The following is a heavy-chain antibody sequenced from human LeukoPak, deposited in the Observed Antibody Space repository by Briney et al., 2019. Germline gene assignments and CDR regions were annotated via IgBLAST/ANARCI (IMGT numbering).Heavy chain of an antibody. J-gene: IGHJ6*03. CDR1: GFTFSSYA. CDR2: MSSNGVST. D-gene: IGHD2/OR15-2a*01. CDR3: AKVGLQVWSPLSNYMDV. V-gene: IGHV3-23*01. Sequence: GGSLRLSCAASGFTFSSYALSWVRQAPGKGLQWVSAMSSNGVSTFYAGSVKGRFTIFRDNSKNTVHLQMNSLRVEDTAVYYCAKVGLQVWSPLSNYMDVWGKGTTVTVSS.